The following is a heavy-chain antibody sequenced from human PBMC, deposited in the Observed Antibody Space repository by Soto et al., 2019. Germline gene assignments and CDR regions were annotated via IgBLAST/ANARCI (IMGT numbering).Heavy chain of an antibody. Sequence: GGSLRLSCAASGFTFDDYAMHWVRQAPGKGLEWVSGISWNSGSIGYADSVKGRFTISRDNAKNSLYLQMNSLSAEDTALYYCAKTPEMATMYYFDYWGQGTLVTVSS. D-gene: IGHD5-12*01. V-gene: IGHV3-9*01. J-gene: IGHJ4*02. CDR1: GFTFDDYA. CDR3: AKTPEMATMYYFDY. CDR2: ISWNSGSI.